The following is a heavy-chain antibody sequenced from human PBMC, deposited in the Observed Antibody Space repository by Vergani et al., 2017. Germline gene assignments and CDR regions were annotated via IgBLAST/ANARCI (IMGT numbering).Heavy chain of an antibody. CDR2: ISSSSSYI. Sequence: LQLQQWGAGLLKPSETLSLTCAVYGGSFSGYYWSWIRQPPGKGLEWVSSISSSSSYIYYADSVKGRFTISRDNAKNSLYLQMNSLRAEDTAVYYCARDEGGIPDYWGQGTLVTVSS. CDR1: GGSFSGYY. D-gene: IGHD2-15*01. CDR3: ARDEGGIPDY. J-gene: IGHJ4*02. V-gene: IGHV3-21*01.